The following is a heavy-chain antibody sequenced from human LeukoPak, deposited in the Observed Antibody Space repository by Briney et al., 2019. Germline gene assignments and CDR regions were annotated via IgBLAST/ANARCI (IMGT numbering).Heavy chain of an antibody. Sequence: AVKVSCMASGGTFSRYAISWVGQAPGQGLEGMGGIIPIFGTANYAQKFQGRDTITTAESTSTAYMELSSLRSEDTAVYYCARVPTSYYYDSSGYLDVWGKGTTVTVSS. D-gene: IGHD3-22*01. J-gene: IGHJ6*04. CDR1: GGTFSRYA. CDR3: ARVPTSYYYDSSGYLDV. V-gene: IGHV1-69*05. CDR2: IIPIFGTA.